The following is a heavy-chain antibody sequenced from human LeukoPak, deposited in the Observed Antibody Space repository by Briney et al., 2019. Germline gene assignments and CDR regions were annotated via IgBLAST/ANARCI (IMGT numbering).Heavy chain of an antibody. CDR3: ARDRASLWNDFWSGSQRGMDV. J-gene: IGHJ6*02. V-gene: IGHV1-46*01. CDR1: GYTFTSYY. D-gene: IGHD3-3*01. CDR2: INPSGGST. Sequence: ASVKVSCKASGYTFTSYYMHWVRQAPGQGLEWMGIINPSGGSTSYAQKFQGRVTMTRDTSTSTVYMELSSLRSEDTAVYYCARDRASLWNDFWSGSQRGMDVWGQGTTVTVSS.